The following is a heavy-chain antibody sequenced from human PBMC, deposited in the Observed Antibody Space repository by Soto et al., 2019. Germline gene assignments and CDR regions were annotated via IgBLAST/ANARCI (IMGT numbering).Heavy chain of an antibody. CDR1: GYTLTELS. CDR3: ATFSNTLGYCSGGSCR. J-gene: IGHJ4*02. Sequence: ASVKVSCKVSGYTLTELSMHWVRQAPGKGLEWMGGFDPEDGETIYAQKFQGRVTMTEDTSTDTAYMELSSLRSEDTAVYYCATFSNTLGYCSGGSCRWGQGTLVTVSS. D-gene: IGHD2-15*01. V-gene: IGHV1-24*01. CDR2: FDPEDGET.